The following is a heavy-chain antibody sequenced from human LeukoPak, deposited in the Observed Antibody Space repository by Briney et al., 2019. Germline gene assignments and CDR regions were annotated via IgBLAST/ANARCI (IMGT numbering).Heavy chain of an antibody. CDR2: IYTSGST. CDR1: GGSISSYY. Sequence: SETLSLTCTVSGGSISSYYWSWIRQPAGKGRQWIGRIYTSGSTNYNPSLKSRVTMSVDTSKNQFSLKLNSVTAADTAVYYCARVDTTMALYYFDCWGQGTLVTVSS. D-gene: IGHD5-18*01. CDR3: ARVDTTMALYYFDC. V-gene: IGHV4-4*07. J-gene: IGHJ4*02.